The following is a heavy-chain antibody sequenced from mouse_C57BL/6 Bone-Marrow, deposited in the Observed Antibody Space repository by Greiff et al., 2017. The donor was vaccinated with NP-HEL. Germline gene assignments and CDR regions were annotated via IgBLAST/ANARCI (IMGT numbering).Heavy chain of an antibody. CDR3: AREGYFYWYFDV. CDR2: SRNKANDYTT. CDR1: GFTFSDFY. J-gene: IGHJ1*03. V-gene: IGHV7-1*01. Sequence: EVKVVESGVLVQSGRSLRLSCATSGFTFSDFYMEWVRQAPGKGLEWIAASRNKANDYTTEYSASVKGRFIVSRDTSQSILYLQMNALRAEDTAIYYCAREGYFYWYFDVWGTGTTVTVSS. D-gene: IGHD2-3*01.